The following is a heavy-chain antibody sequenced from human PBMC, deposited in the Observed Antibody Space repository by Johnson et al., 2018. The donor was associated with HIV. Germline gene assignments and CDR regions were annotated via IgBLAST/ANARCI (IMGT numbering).Heavy chain of an antibody. CDR1: GFTFSSYA. Sequence: QVQLVESGGGLVQPGGSLRLSCAASGFTFSSYAMSWVRQAPGKGLEWVAFIRYDGSNKYYADSVKGRFTISRDNSKNKLYLQINSLTTEDTAVYYCARDRAPVYSSSSTPFDAFDMWGQGTTVTVSS. CDR3: ARDRAPVYSSSSTPFDAFDM. D-gene: IGHD6-6*01. V-gene: IGHV3-30*02. CDR2: IRYDGSNK. J-gene: IGHJ3*02.